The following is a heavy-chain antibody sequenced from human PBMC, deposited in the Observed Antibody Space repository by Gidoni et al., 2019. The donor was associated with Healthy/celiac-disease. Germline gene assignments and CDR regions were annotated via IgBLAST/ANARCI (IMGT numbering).Heavy chain of an antibody. V-gene: IGHV4-61*01. J-gene: IGHJ3*02. CDR2: IYYSGST. CDR1: GRAVSRGSYS. Sequence: QVQLQESGQGLVKPSETLSLTGTVSGRAVSRGSYSWRWSRQPPGKGLGWIGYIYYSGSTNYHPSLKSRVTISVDTSKNQFSLKLSSVTAAYTAVYYCAIEAWSIAAAGLTAFDIWGQGTMVTVSS. CDR3: AIEAWSIAAAGLTAFDI. D-gene: IGHD6-13*01.